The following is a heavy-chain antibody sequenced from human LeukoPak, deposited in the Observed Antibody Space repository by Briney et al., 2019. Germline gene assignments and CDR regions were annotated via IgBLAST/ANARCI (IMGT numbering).Heavy chain of an antibody. D-gene: IGHD2-2*01. CDR3: TRVYVKDIVVVPAAPTFDY. J-gene: IGHJ4*02. CDR1: GFTFGDYA. CDR2: IRSKAYGGTT. Sequence: GGSLRLSCTASGFTFGDYAMSWVRQAPGKGLEWVGFIRSKAYGGTTEYAASVKGRFTISRDDSKSIAYLQMNSLKTEDTAVSYCTRVYVKDIVVVPAAPTFDYWGQGTLVTVSS. V-gene: IGHV3-49*04.